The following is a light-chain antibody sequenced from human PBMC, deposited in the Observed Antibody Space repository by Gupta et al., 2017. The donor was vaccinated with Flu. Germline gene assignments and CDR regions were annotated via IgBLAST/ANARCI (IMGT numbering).Light chain of an antibody. J-gene: IGLJ1*01. Sequence: TASRHHVDGAKCVNWDQQAPSKARRLIIYEVNERPSGVPERFSRSKSDNTASLTFSGLQLEEEAAYYGYSFVYHYTYVFGTGTKVTVL. CDR3: YSFVYHYTYV. CDR1: RHHVDGAKC. CDR2: EVN. V-gene: IGLV2-8*01.